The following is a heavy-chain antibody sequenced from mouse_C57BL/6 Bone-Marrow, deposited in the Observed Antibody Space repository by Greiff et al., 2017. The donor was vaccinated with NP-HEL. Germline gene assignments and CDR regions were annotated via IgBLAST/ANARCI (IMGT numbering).Heavy chain of an antibody. V-gene: IGHV1-72*01. CDR3: ARKDYGSSAYWYFDV. CDR1: GYTFTSYW. Sequence: QVQLQQPGAELVKPGASVTLSCKASGYTFTSYWMHWVKQRPGRGLEWIGRIDPNSGGTKYNEKFKSKATLTVDKPSSTAYMQLSSLTSEDSAVYYCARKDYGSSAYWYFDVWGTGTTVTVSS. J-gene: IGHJ1*03. D-gene: IGHD1-1*01. CDR2: IDPNSGGT.